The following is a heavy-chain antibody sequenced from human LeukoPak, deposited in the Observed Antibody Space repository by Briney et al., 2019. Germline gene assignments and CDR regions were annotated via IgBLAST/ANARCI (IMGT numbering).Heavy chain of an antibody. J-gene: IGHJ3*02. V-gene: IGHV1-46*01. CDR3: ARELADCSGRSCHRDAFDI. D-gene: IGHD2-15*01. CDR2: INPSGGST. Sequence: ASVKVSCKASGYTFTSYYMHWVRQAPGQGLEWMGIINPSGGSTSYAQKFQGRVTMTRDTSTSTVYMELSSLRSEDTAVYYCARELADCSGRSCHRDAFDIWGPGTMVTVSS. CDR1: GYTFTSYY.